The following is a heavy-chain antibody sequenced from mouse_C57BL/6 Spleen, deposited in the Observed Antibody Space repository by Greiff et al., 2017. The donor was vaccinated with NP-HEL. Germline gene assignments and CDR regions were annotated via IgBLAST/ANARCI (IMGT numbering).Heavy chain of an antibody. CDR3: ARWLLFYFDY. CDR1: GYTFTDYY. J-gene: IGHJ2*01. Sequence: VQLQQSGAELVRPGASVKLSCKASGYTFTDYYINWVKQRPGQGLEWIARIYPGSGNTYYNEKFKGKATLTAEKSSSTAYMQLSSLTSEDSAVYFCARWLLFYFDYWGQGTTLTVSS. V-gene: IGHV1-76*01. CDR2: IYPGSGNT. D-gene: IGHD2-3*01.